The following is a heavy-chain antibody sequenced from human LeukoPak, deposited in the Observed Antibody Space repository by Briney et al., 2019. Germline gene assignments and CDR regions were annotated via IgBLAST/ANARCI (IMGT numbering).Heavy chain of an antibody. J-gene: IGHJ4*02. V-gene: IGHV1-8*01. D-gene: IGHD6-13*01. Sequence: GASVKVSCKASGYTFTSYDINWVRQATGQGLERMGWMNPNSGNTGYAQKFQGRVTMTRNTSISTAYMELSSLRSEDTAVYYCARGFRIAAAGTSDFDYWGQGTLVTVSS. CDR2: MNPNSGNT. CDR1: GYTFTSYD. CDR3: ARGFRIAAAGTSDFDY.